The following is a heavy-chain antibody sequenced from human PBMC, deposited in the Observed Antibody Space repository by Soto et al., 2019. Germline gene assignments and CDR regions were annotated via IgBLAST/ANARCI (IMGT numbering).Heavy chain of an antibody. V-gene: IGHV2-5*02. CDR2: IYWDDDK. CDR3: AHRAYYDSRSSWFDR. CDR1: GFSLSTSGVG. Sequence: QITLKESGPPLVQPTQTLTLTCTFSGFSLSTSGVGVGWIRQPPGKALEWLALIYWDDDKRYSPSLKSRLTIXXDXSXXQVVLTMPDMDPVDTATYYCAHRAYYDSRSSWFDRWGQGTLVTVSS. J-gene: IGHJ5*02. D-gene: IGHD3-22*01.